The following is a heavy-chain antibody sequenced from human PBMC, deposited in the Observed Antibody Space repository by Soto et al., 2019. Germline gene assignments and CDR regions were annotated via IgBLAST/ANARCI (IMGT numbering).Heavy chain of an antibody. D-gene: IGHD3-10*01. CDR3: ARDILSGGAYPDS. CDR2: ISSGSSYI. CDR1: GFTFSTYT. V-gene: IGHV3-21*01. J-gene: IGHJ5*01. Sequence: GGSLRLSCAASGFTFSTYTMNWVRQAPGKGLEWISSISSGSSYIYYAGSVRGRFTISRDNAKNSLFLQMNSLRADDTAVYYCARDILSGGAYPDSWGQGTKVTVSS.